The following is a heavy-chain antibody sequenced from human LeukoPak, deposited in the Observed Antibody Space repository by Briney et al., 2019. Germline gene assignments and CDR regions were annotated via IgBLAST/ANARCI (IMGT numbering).Heavy chain of an antibody. CDR2: LSGSGDST. CDR3: GVDIVVVPGAPNWFDP. CDR1: GFTFSSYA. V-gene: IGHV3-23*01. Sequence: GSLRLSCAASGFTFSSYAMSWVRQAPGKGLEWVSALSGSGDSTYYADSVKGRFTISRDNSKNTLYLQMNSLRAEDTAVYYCGVDIVVVPGAPNWFDPWGQGTLVTVSS. D-gene: IGHD2-2*01. J-gene: IGHJ5*02.